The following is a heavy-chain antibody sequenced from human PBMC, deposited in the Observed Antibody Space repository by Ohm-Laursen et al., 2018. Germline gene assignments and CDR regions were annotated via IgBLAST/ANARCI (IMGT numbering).Heavy chain of an antibody. CDR3: ARQEGYCSSTSCYEVWFDP. Sequence: TLSLTCAVSGGPISSGGYYWSWIRQHPGKGLEWIGYIYYSGSTYYNPSLKSRVTISVDTSKNQFSLKLSSVTAADTAVYYCARQEGYCSSTSCYEVWFDPWGQGTLVTVSS. J-gene: IGHJ5*02. CDR2: IYYSGST. V-gene: IGHV4-31*11. CDR1: GGPISSGGYY. D-gene: IGHD2-2*01.